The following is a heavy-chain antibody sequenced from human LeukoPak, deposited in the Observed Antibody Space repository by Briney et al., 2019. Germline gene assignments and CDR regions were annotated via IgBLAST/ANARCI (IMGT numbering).Heavy chain of an antibody. V-gene: IGHV4-30-4*01. Sequence: PSETLSLTCTVSVGSISSGYYYWSWIRQPPGKGLEWIGYIYYSGSTYYNPSLKSRVIISVDTSKNQFSLKLSSVTAADTAVYYCTREYGDDNWFDPWGQGTLVTVSS. D-gene: IGHD4-17*01. CDR3: TREYGDDNWFDP. J-gene: IGHJ5*02. CDR2: IYYSGST. CDR1: VGSISSGYYY.